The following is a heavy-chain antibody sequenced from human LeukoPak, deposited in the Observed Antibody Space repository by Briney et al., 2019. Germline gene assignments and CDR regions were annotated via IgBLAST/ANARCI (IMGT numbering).Heavy chain of an antibody. J-gene: IGHJ4*02. CDR2: IRNDGSNK. CDR3: ASLRVVVPAANPNFDY. Sequence: GGSLRLSCAASGFTFSSYGMHWVRQAPGKGLEWVAFIRNDGSNKYYADSVKGRFTISRDNSKNTLYVQMNSLRAEDSAVYYCASLRVVVPAANPNFDYWGQGTLVTVSS. V-gene: IGHV3-30*02. CDR1: GFTFSSYG. D-gene: IGHD2-2*01.